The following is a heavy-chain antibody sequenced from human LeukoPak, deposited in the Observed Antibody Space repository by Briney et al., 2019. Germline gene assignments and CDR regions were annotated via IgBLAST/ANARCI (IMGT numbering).Heavy chain of an antibody. J-gene: IGHJ3*01. Sequence: PGGSLRLSCAASGFTFSLYSMNWFRQAPGKGLEWLSYIRRSGDAIFYADSVKGRFTISRDNAKNLLFLQMNSLRDEDTAVYYCARDDGQGEARNAFDVWGQGTMVTVSS. CDR3: ARDDGQGEARNAFDV. V-gene: IGHV3-48*02. D-gene: IGHD3-16*01. CDR1: GFTFSLYS. CDR2: IRRSGDAI.